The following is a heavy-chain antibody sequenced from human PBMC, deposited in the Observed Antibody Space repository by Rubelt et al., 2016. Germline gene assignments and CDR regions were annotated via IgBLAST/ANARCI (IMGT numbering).Heavy chain of an antibody. V-gene: IGHV3-48*01. Sequence: EVQLVESGGGLVEPGGSLRLSCAASGFTFNTYNMNWVRQAPGKGLEWVSYINKNGVPTFYADSVKGRFTISRDSCKKPLYLQMNSLRAEDTAVYYCARPTRGEGGYWGQGTLVTVSS. CDR3: ARPTRGEGGY. CDR2: INKNGVPT. CDR1: GFTFNTYN. D-gene: IGHD3-16*01. J-gene: IGHJ4*02.